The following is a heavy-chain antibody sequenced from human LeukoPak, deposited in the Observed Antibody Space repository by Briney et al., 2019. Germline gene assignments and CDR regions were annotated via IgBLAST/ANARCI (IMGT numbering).Heavy chain of an antibody. CDR3: AREGGSYQGAFDI. D-gene: IGHD1-26*01. Sequence: SETLSLTCTVSGYSISSGYYWGWIRQPPGKGLEWIGSIYHSGSTYYNPSLKSRVTISVDTSKNQFSLKLSSVTAADTAVYYCAREGGSYQGAFDIWGQGTMVTVSS. CDR2: IYHSGST. J-gene: IGHJ3*02. V-gene: IGHV4-38-2*02. CDR1: GYSISSGYY.